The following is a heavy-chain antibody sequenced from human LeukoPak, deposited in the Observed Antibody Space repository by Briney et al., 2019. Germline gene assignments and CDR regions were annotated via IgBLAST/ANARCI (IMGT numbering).Heavy chain of an antibody. Sequence: SVKVSCKASGGTFSSYAISWVRQAPGQGLEWMGGIIPIFGTANYAQKFQGRVTITADESTSTAYMELSSLRSEDTAVYYCARGVVGARVDYYYYYMDVWGKGTTVTVSS. V-gene: IGHV1-69*13. CDR3: ARGVVGARVDYYYYYMDV. CDR1: GGTFSSYA. J-gene: IGHJ6*03. D-gene: IGHD1-26*01. CDR2: IIPIFGTA.